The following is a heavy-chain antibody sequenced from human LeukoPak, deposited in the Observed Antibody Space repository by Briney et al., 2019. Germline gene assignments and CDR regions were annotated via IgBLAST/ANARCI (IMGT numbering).Heavy chain of an antibody. Sequence: ASVKVSCKASVYTFTNYYMHWVQQAPGQGLEWMGIINPSGGSTAYAQKFQGRVTMTRDTSMSTVYMELSSLRSEDTAVYYCARAGSVYCGGACFFDYWGQGTLVTVSS. D-gene: IGHD2-21*02. CDR1: VYTFTNYY. V-gene: IGHV1-46*01. J-gene: IGHJ4*02. CDR3: ARAGSVYCGGACFFDY. CDR2: INPSGGST.